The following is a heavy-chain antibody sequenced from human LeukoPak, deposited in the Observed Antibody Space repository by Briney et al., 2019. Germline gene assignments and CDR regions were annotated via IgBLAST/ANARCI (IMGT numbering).Heavy chain of an antibody. CDR2: ISSSSSYI. CDR3: ARVDIAAAGDFDY. Sequence: SGGSLRLSCAASGFTFSSYSMNWVRQAPGKGLEWVSSISSSSSYIYYAGSVKGRFTISRDNAKNSLYLQMNSLRAEDTAVYYCARVDIAAAGDFDYWGQGTLVTVSS. CDR1: GFTFSSYS. J-gene: IGHJ4*02. D-gene: IGHD6-13*01. V-gene: IGHV3-21*01.